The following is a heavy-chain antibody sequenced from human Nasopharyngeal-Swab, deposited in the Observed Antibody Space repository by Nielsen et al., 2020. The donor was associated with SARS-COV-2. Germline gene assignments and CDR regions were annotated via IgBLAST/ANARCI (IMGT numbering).Heavy chain of an antibody. CDR3: AKDLSLVLYYYGMDV. Sequence: GESLKISCAASKFTFSNYNMNWVRQAPGKGLEWVSSISSSSSYIFYADSVKGRFTISRDNSKNTLYLQMNSLRAEDTAVYYCAKDLSLVLYYYGMDVWGQGTTVTVSS. J-gene: IGHJ6*02. D-gene: IGHD6-13*01. CDR1: KFTFSNYN. CDR2: ISSSSSYI. V-gene: IGHV3-21*01.